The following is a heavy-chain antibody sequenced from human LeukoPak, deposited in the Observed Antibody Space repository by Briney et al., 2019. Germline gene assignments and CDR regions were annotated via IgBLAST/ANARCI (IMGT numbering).Heavy chain of an antibody. Sequence: PGGTLRLSCAASGFTFSTYGMLWVRQAPGQGPEWVALIRHDGSNKYYADSVKGRFTISRDNAKNSLYLQMNSLRAEDTAVYYCARVWGFAFDIWGQGTMVTASS. V-gene: IGHV3-30*02. CDR2: IRHDGSNK. CDR1: GFTFSTYG. D-gene: IGHD3-16*01. CDR3: ARVWGFAFDI. J-gene: IGHJ3*02.